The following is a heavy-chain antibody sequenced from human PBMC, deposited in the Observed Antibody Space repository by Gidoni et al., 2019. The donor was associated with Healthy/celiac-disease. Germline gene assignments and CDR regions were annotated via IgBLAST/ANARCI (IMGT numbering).Heavy chain of an antibody. J-gene: IGHJ3*02. CDR1: GYTFTSYA. Sequence: QVQLVQSGAEVTKPGASVTVSCKASGYTFTSYAMHWVRQAPGQRLEWMGWINAGNGNTKYSQKFQGRVTITRDTSASTAYMGLSSLRSEDTAVYYCARDPYYYDSSGYYDDAFDIWGQGTMVTVSS. CDR3: ARDPYYYDSSGYYDDAFDI. CDR2: INAGNGNT. V-gene: IGHV1-3*01. D-gene: IGHD3-22*01.